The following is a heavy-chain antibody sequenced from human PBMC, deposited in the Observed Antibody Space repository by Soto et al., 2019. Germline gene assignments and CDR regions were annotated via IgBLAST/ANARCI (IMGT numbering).Heavy chain of an antibody. CDR3: VRGYRGFVY. CDR1: GFTFSDRY. Sequence: EVQLVESGGGLVPPGGSLRLSCEVSGFTFSDRYMDWVRQAPGRGLEWVGRSRNKANSYTTEYATSVKGRFTVSRDDSKNLFFLQMNSLKTEDTAVYYCVRGYRGFVYWGQGALVTVSS. D-gene: IGHD5-12*01. J-gene: IGHJ4*02. CDR2: SRNKANSYTT. V-gene: IGHV3-72*01.